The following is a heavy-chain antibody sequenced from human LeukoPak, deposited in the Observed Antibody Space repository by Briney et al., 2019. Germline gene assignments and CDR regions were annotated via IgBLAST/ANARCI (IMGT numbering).Heavy chain of an antibody. CDR2: ISWDGGST. Sequence: PGGSLRLSCAASGFTFDDYAMHWVRQAPGKGLEWVSLISWDGGSTYYADSVKGRFTISRENSKNSLYLQMNSLRAEDTALYYCAKGQQLAPDYMDVWGKGTTVTVSS. J-gene: IGHJ6*03. V-gene: IGHV3-43D*03. CDR3: AKGQQLAPDYMDV. D-gene: IGHD6-13*01. CDR1: GFTFDDYA.